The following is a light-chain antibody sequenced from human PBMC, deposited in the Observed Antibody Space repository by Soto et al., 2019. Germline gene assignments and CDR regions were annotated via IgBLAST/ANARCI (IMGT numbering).Light chain of an antibody. J-gene: IGLJ1*01. CDR2: DVS. V-gene: IGLV2-14*01. Sequence: QSALTQPASVSGSPGQSINISCTGTSSDVGGYNYVSWYQQHPGKAPKLMIYDVSNRPSGVSNRFSGSKSGNTASLTISGLQAEDEADYYCSSYTSSILFVFGTGTKVTVL. CDR1: SSDVGGYNY. CDR3: SSYTSSILFV.